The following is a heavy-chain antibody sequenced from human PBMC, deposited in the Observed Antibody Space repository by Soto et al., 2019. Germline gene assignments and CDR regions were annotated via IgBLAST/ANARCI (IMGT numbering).Heavy chain of an antibody. CDR3: AKDSNGATTDVGGDFDY. V-gene: IGHV3-30*18. CDR2: ISYDGSNK. D-gene: IGHD5-12*01. J-gene: IGHJ4*02. CDR1: GFTFSSYG. Sequence: QVQLVESGGGVVQPGRSLRLSCAASGFTFSSYGMHWVRQAPGKGLEWVAVISYDGSNKYYADSVKGRFTISRDNSKNTLYLQMNSLRAEDTAVYYCAKDSNGATTDVGGDFDYWGQGTLVTVSS.